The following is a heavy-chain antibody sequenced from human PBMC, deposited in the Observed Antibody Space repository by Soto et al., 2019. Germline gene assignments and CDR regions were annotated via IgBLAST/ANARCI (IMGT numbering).Heavy chain of an antibody. CDR2: IYYSGST. Sequence: SETLSLTCTVSGGSISSRSYYWGWIRQPPGKGLEWIGSIYYSGSTYYNPSLKSRVTISVDTSKNQFSLKLSSVTAADTAVYYCAREIVGASYYYYYYGMDVWGQGTTVTVSS. CDR3: AREIVGASYYYYYYGMDV. CDR1: GGSISSRSYY. J-gene: IGHJ6*02. V-gene: IGHV4-39*01. D-gene: IGHD1-26*01.